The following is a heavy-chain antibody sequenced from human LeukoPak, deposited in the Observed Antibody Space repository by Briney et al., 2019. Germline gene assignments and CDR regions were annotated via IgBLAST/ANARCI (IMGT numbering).Heavy chain of an antibody. V-gene: IGHV4-34*01. J-gene: IGHJ6*03. D-gene: IGHD3-3*01. CDR1: GGSFSGYY. CDR2: INHSGST. Sequence: PSETPSLTCAVYGGSFSGYYWSWIRQPPGKGLEWIGEINHSGSTNYNPSLKSRVTISVDTSKNQFSLKLSSVTAADTAVYYCATREVRFLEWLSTHYYYMDVWGKGTTVTVSS. CDR3: ATREVRFLEWLSTHYYYMDV.